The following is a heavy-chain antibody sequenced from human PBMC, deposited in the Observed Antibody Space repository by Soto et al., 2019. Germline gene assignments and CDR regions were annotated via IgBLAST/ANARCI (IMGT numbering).Heavy chain of an antibody. J-gene: IGHJ4*02. CDR1: GFTFSSYA. Sequence: GGSLRLSCGASGFTFSSYAMSWVRQAPGKGLEWVSAVSGSTGRTYYADSVKGRFTISRDNSENTLYLQMNSLRVEDTAVYYCAKEDLMVRGGFFDYWGQGTLVTVSS. D-gene: IGHD3-10*01. CDR3: AKEDLMVRGGFFDY. CDR2: VSGSTGRT. V-gene: IGHV3-23*01.